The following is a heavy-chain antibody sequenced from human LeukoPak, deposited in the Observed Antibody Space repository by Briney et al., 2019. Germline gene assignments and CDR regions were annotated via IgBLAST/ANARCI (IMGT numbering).Heavy chain of an antibody. CDR3: ARESRDGYPDY. D-gene: IGHD5-12*01. Sequence: PGGSLRLSCAASGFTFSSYDMHWVRQATGKGLEWVSAIDTAGDTYYPGSVKGRFTISRENAKNSLYLQMNSLRAGDTAVYYCARESRDGYPDYWGQGTLVTVSS. CDR1: GFTFSSYD. J-gene: IGHJ4*02. CDR2: IDTAGDT. V-gene: IGHV3-13*01.